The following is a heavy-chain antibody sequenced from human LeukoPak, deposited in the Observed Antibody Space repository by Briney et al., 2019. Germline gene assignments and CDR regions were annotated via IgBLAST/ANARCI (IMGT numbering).Heavy chain of an antibody. CDR1: GFTFDDYG. CDR3: ARPENSSGWFDFDY. J-gene: IGHJ4*02. V-gene: IGHV3-20*04. Sequence: GGSLRLSCAASGFTFDDYGMSWVRQAPGKGLEWVSGINWNGGSTGYADSVKGRFTISRDNAKNSLYLQMNSLRAEDTAVYYCARPENSSGWFDFDYWGQGTLVTVSS. CDR2: INWNGGST. D-gene: IGHD6-19*01.